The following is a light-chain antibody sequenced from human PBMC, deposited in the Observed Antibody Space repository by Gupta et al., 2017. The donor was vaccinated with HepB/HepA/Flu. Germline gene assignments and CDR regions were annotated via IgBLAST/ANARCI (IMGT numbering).Light chain of an antibody. V-gene: IGLV2-23*02. CDR3: CSYAGSSTSYV. Sequence: QSALTQPASVSGSPGPSLTISCTGTSSDVGSYNLVSWYQQHPVKAPKLVIYEVSKRPSGVSNRFSGSKSGNTASLTISGLQAEDEADYYCCSYAGSSTSYVFGTGTKVTVL. CDR1: SSDVGSYNL. CDR2: EVS. J-gene: IGLJ1*01.